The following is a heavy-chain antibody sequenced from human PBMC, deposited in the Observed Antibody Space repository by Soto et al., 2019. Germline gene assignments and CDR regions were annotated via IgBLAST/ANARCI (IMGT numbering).Heavy chain of an antibody. J-gene: IGHJ4*02. CDR2: IYYGGST. CDR3: ARSLSSSSWIDY. V-gene: IGHV4-59*01. CDR1: GGSISSYY. Sequence: PSETLSLTCTVSGGSISSYYWSWIRQPPGKGLEWIGYIYYGGSTNYNPSLKSRVTISVDTSKNQFSLKLSSVTAADTAVYYCARSLSSSSWIDYWGQGTLVTVSS. D-gene: IGHD6-13*01.